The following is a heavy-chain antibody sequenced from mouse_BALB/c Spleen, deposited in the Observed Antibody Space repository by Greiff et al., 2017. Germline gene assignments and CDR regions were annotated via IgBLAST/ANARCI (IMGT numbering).Heavy chain of an antibody. V-gene: IGHV1S22*01. Sequence: LQQPGSELVRPGASVKLSCKASGYTFTSYWMHWVKQRHGQGLEWIGNIYPGSGSTNYDEKFKSKGTLTVDTSSSTAYMHLSSLTSEDSAVYYCTRWFAYWGQGTLDTVSA. CDR1: GYTFTSYW. J-gene: IGHJ3*01. CDR3: TRWFAY. CDR2: IYPGSGST.